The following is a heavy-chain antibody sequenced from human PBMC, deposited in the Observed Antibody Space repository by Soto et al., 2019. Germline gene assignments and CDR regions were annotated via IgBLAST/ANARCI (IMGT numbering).Heavy chain of an antibody. CDR2: IYHSGST. J-gene: IGHJ4*02. Sequence: PSETLSLTCAVSGGSISSSNWWSWVRQPPGKGLEWIGEIYHSGSTNYNPSLKSRVTISVDKSKNQFSLKLSSVTAADTAVYYCARVPDSSGWDYFDYWGQGTLVTVSS. CDR1: GGSISSSNW. V-gene: IGHV4-4*02. CDR3: ARVPDSSGWDYFDY. D-gene: IGHD6-19*01.